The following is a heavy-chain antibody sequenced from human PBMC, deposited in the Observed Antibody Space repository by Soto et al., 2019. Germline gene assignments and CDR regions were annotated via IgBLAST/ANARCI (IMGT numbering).Heavy chain of an antibody. D-gene: IGHD4-17*01. J-gene: IGHJ4*02. CDR2: IYYSGST. V-gene: IGHV4-59*01. CDR3: ARSHRARYYFDY. Sequence: SETLSLTCTVSGCSISSYYWSWIRQPPGKGLEWIGYIYYSGSTNYNPSLKSRVTISVDTSKNQFSLKLSSVTAADTAVYYCARSHRARYYFDYWGQGTLVTVSS. CDR1: GCSISSYY.